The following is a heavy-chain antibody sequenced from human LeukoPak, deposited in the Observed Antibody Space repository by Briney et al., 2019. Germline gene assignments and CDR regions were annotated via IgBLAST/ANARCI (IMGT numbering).Heavy chain of an antibody. Sequence: GGSLRLSCAASGSTFSSYGMHWVRQAPGKGLEWVAVIWYDGSKKYYADSVKGRFTISRDNSKNTLYLQMNSLRAEDTAVYYCAKDSSSWYNYFDYWGQGTLVTVSS. D-gene: IGHD6-13*01. CDR3: AKDSSSWYNYFDY. V-gene: IGHV3-33*06. CDR1: GSTFSSYG. J-gene: IGHJ4*02. CDR2: IWYDGSKK.